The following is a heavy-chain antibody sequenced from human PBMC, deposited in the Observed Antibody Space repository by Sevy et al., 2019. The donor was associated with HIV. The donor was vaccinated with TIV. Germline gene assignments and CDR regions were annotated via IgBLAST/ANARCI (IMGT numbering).Heavy chain of an antibody. CDR1: GFTFNMYW. CDR2: IKEDGSER. CDR3: ARHCSGGSCYSLLPHYYYGMDV. Sequence: GGSLRLSCAASGFTFNMYWMTWVRQAPGKGLEWVANIKEDGSERDYLDSVKGRFTISRDNAKESLYLQINSLRADDTAVYYCARHCSGGSCYSLLPHYYYGMDVWGQGTTVTVSS. V-gene: IGHV3-7*01. D-gene: IGHD2-15*01. J-gene: IGHJ6*02.